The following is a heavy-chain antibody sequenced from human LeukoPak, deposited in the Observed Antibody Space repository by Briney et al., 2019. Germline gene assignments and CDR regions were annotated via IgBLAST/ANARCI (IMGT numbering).Heavy chain of an antibody. J-gene: IGHJ3*01. CDR3: APPEDYYDSSGAPS. Sequence: PGRSLRLSCAASGFTFSSYGMHWVRQAPGKGLEWVAVISYDGSNKYYADSVKGRFTISRDNSKNTLYLQMNSLRAEDTAVYYCAPPEDYYDSSGAPSWGQGTMVTVSS. CDR1: GFTFSSYG. V-gene: IGHV3-30*03. CDR2: ISYDGSNK. D-gene: IGHD3-22*01.